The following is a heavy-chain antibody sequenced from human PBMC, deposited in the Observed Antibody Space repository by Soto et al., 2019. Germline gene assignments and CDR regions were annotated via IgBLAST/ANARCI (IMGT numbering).Heavy chain of an antibody. Sequence: QLQLQESGPGLVKPSETLSLTCTVSGGSISSSSYYWGWIRQPPGKGLEWIGSIYYSGSTYYNPSLKSRVTISVDTSKNQFSLKLSSVTAADTAVYYCARVEWLVVFDYWGQGTLATVSS. J-gene: IGHJ4*02. D-gene: IGHD6-19*01. V-gene: IGHV4-39*01. CDR1: GGSISSSSYY. CDR2: IYYSGST. CDR3: ARVEWLVVFDY.